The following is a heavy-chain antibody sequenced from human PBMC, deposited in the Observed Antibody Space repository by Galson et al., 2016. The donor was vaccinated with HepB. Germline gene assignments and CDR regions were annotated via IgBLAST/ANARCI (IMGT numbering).Heavy chain of an antibody. J-gene: IGHJ4*02. CDR3: KKGGSPHSDY. D-gene: IGHD5-12*01. CDR2: INSDGSTT. Sequence: SLRLSCAAAGFTFNNYWMHWVRQAPGKGLVWVSRINSDGSTTSYADSVKGRFTISRDNAKSTLYLQMNSLRVDDTAIYYCKKGGSPHSDYWGQGTLVTVSS. CDR1: GFTFNNYW. V-gene: IGHV3-74*01.